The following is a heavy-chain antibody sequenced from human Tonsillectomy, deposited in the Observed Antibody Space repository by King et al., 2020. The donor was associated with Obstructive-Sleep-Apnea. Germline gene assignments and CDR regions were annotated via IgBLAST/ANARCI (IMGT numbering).Heavy chain of an antibody. V-gene: IGHV3-33*01. CDR1: GFTFSSYG. J-gene: IGHJ6*02. Sequence: VQLVESGGGVVQPGRSLRLSCAASGFTFSSYGMHWVRQVPGKGLEWVAVIWYDGSNKYYADSVKGRFTISRDNSKNTLYLQMNSLRAEDTAVYYCARDWVNRYVILTGHYIYYYGMDVWGQGTTVTVSS. CDR3: ARDWVNRYVILTGHYIYYYGMDV. CDR2: IWYDGSNK. D-gene: IGHD3-9*01.